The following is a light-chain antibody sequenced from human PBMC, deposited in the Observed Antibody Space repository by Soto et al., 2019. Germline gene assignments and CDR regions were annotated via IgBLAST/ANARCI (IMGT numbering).Light chain of an antibody. CDR3: TSWTTSTTMI. Sequence: QSVLTQPASVSGSPGQSITISCTGTSSDIGAYNFVSWYQQHPGKAPKLMLYDVNIRPSGVSNRVPGSKSGNTASLTISGLQAEDEADYYCTSWTTSTTMIFGGGTTVTVL. V-gene: IGLV2-14*03. J-gene: IGLJ2*01. CDR1: SSDIGAYNF. CDR2: DVN.